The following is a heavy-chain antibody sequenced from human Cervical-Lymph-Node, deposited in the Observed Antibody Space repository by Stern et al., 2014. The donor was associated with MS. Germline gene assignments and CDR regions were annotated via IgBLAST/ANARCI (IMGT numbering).Heavy chain of an antibody. J-gene: IGHJ6*02. CDR2: IYPGTSET. V-gene: IGHV5-51*01. CDR1: GYSFSHYW. D-gene: IGHD3-16*01. CDR3: ARLGGATFQYYNGMDV. Sequence: EVQLVESGAEVKKPGESLKMSCEGSGYSFSHYWIAWVRQLPGKGLEWMGVIYPGTSETKYSPSSQGQVTISVDESIRTAYVRWNIVKASDSAMYYCARLGGATFQYYNGMDVWGQGTKVIVSS.